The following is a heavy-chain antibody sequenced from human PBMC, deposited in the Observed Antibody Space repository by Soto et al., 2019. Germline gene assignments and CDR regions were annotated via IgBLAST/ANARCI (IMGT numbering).Heavy chain of an antibody. D-gene: IGHD5-18*01. CDR3: AITAMINRDSSTSFDY. CDR1: GITFINAW. J-gene: IGHJ4*02. V-gene: IGHV3-15*01. Sequence: EQQLVESGGGLVKPGESLRLSCAVSGITFINAWMSWVRQAPGKGLEWVARIKSKSDGETADVAAPVKARFTISRDDSKNTVFLEMNSLKSEDTALYYCAITAMINRDSSTSFDYWGRGTQVTVSS. CDR2: IKSKSDGETA.